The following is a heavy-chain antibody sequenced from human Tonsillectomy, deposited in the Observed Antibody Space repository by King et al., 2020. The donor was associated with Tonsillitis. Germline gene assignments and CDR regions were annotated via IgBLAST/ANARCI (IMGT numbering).Heavy chain of an antibody. CDR3: TADAGAVSVYDWFDP. J-gene: IGHJ5*02. V-gene: IGHV3-15*01. D-gene: IGHD3-16*01. CDR1: GFTASNAW. CDR2: IRTKRDGGTT. Sequence: VQLVESGGGLVKPGGSLRLSCAASGFTASNAWMNWVRQAPGKGLEWVGRIRTKRDGGTTDYGAPVKGRFIITRDDSKNTLYLHMNSLKTEDTAIYYCTADAGAVSVYDWFDPWGQGTLVTVSS.